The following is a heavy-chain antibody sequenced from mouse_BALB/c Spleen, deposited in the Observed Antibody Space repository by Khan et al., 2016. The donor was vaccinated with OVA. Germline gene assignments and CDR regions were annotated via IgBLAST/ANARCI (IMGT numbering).Heavy chain of an antibody. J-gene: IGHJ3*01. CDR3: TRSGYGSLAY. CDR1: GYMFTSYW. CDR2: INPSSGYT. D-gene: IGHD1-1*01. V-gene: IGHV1-7*01. Sequence: QVQLQQSGAVLAKPGASVKMSCKASGYMFTSYWMNWVKQRPGQGLEWIGYINPSSGYTEYNQKFKDKATLTADKSSGTAYMQLSSLTSEDSAVYYCTRSGYGSLAYWGQGTLVTVSA.